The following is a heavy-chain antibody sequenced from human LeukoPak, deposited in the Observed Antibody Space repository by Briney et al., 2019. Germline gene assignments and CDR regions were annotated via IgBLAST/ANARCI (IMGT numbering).Heavy chain of an antibody. V-gene: IGHV4-34*01. J-gene: IGHJ4*02. CDR3: ARHEIAAAGLTIFDY. Sequence: SETLSLTCAVYGGSFSGYYWSWIRQPPGKGLEWIGSIYYSGSTYYNPSLKSRVTISVDTSKNQFSLRLSSVTAADTAVYYCARHEIAAAGLTIFDYWGQGTLVTVSS. CDR1: GGSFSGYY. D-gene: IGHD6-13*01. CDR2: IYYSGST.